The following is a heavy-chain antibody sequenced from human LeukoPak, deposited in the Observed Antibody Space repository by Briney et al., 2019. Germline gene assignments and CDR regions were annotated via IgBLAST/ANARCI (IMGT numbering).Heavy chain of an antibody. CDR2: INQNGGEK. V-gene: IGHV3-7*03. CDR3: AKRWRADRYDILTGSPYYFDY. Sequence: TGGSLRLSCAASGFTFSSYWMTWFRQAPGKGLEWVANINQNGGEKYYVDSVKGRFTISRDNAKNTLYLQMNSLRAEDTAVYYCAKRWRADRYDILTGSPYYFDYWGQGTLVTVSS. J-gene: IGHJ4*02. D-gene: IGHD3-9*01. CDR1: GFTFSSYW.